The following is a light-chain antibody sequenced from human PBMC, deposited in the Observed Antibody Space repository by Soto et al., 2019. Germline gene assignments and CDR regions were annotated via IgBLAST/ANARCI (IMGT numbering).Light chain of an antibody. CDR2: DAS. V-gene: IGKV3-20*01. CDR3: QQYGSAPRT. CDR1: QSVSSDS. J-gene: IGKJ1*01. Sequence: EIVLTQSPGTLSLSPGERAILSCRASQSVSSDSLAWYRQKPGQAPRLLVYDASSRATGIPDRFSGSGSGTAFTLTISRLEPEDFAVYYCQQYGSAPRTVGQGTKVEIK.